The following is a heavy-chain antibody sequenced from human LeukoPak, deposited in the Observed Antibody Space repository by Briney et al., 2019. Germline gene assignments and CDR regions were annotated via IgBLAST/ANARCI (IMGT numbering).Heavy chain of an antibody. Sequence: PGGSLRLSCAASGFTFDGYAMHWVRHAPGKGLEWVSLISGDGGSTYYADSVKGRFTISRDNSKNSLYLQMNSLRTEDTALYYCAKGDYDILTGYSRAPPLYWGQGTLVTVSS. CDR1: GFTFDGYA. V-gene: IGHV3-43*02. CDR3: AKGDYDILTGYSRAPPLY. J-gene: IGHJ4*02. CDR2: ISGDGGST. D-gene: IGHD3-9*01.